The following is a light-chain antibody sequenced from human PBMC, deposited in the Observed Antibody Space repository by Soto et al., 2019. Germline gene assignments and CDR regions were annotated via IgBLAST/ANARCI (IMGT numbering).Light chain of an antibody. CDR1: QSISVW. Sequence: DIQMTQSPSTLSASVGDRVTITCRASQSISVWLAWYQQKAGKAPNLLIYGASTLESGVPSRFSGSGSGTDFTLTINNLQPEDFATYYCQQYYSYQVTFGQGTRLEIK. J-gene: IGKJ5*01. CDR3: QQYYSYQVT. V-gene: IGKV1-5*01. CDR2: GAS.